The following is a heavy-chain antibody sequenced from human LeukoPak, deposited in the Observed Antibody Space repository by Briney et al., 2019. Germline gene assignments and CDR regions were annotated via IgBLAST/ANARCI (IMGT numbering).Heavy chain of an antibody. J-gene: IGHJ3*02. D-gene: IGHD5-24*01. CDR1: GGSISSSSYY. CDR2: IYYSVST. V-gene: IGHV4-39*01. Sequence: SETLSLTCTVSGGSISSSSYYWGWIRQPPGKGLEWIGSIYYSVSTDYNPSLKSRVTRSVDTSKNQFSLKLSSVTAADTAVYYCASRLQKGAFDIWCQGTMVTVSS. CDR3: ASRLQKGAFDI.